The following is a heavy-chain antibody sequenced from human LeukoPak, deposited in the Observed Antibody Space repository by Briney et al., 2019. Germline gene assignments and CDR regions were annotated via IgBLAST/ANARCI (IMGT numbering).Heavy chain of an antibody. D-gene: IGHD2-15*01. CDR3: DKSSTLGSSSGPSCKLRW. CDR1: GFTFSHYA. J-gene: IGHJ4*02. Sequence: GGSLRLPCAASGFTFSHYAMKWVRQAPGEGLEWLSTISGNTERTYYADSVKGRFTISRDNSKNTVYLQMNSLRVEDTAVYYCDKSSTLGSSSGPSCKLRWWGLGTLVTVSS. CDR2: ISGNTERT. V-gene: IGHV3-23*01.